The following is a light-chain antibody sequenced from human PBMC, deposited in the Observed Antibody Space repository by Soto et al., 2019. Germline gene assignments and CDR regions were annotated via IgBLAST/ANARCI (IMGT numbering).Light chain of an antibody. CDR3: QQYGSSPWT. CDR1: QRVSSSY. CDR2: GAS. J-gene: IGKJ1*01. V-gene: IGKV3-20*01. Sequence: EIVMTHSPGTLSLSPGERATLSFRASQRVSSSYLAWYQQKPGQAPRLLIYGASSRATGIPDRFSGSGSGTDFTLTISRLAPEDCAVYYCQQYGSSPWTFGQGTKVEIK.